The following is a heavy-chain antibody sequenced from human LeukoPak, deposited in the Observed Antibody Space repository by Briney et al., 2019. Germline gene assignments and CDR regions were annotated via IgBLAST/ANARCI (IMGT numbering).Heavy chain of an antibody. Sequence: ASVKVSCKASGYTFTGNYVHWVRQAPGQGLEWMGWINPNSGGTNYAQKFQGRVTMTRDTSISTTYMELSRLRSDDTAVYYCARGDRSPSILEDAFDIWGQGTMVTVSS. CDR3: ARGDRSPSILEDAFDI. D-gene: IGHD6-6*01. CDR1: GYTFTGNY. J-gene: IGHJ3*02. CDR2: INPNSGGT. V-gene: IGHV1-2*02.